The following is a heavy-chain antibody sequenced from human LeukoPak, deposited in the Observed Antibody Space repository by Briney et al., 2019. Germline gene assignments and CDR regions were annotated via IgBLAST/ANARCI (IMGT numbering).Heavy chain of an antibody. D-gene: IGHD6-6*01. CDR3: ARTGLRYSSSSGMDV. Sequence: SETLSLTCAVYGGSFSGYYWSWIRQPPGKGLEWIGEINHGGSTNYNPSLKSRVTISVDTSKNQFSLKLSSVTAADTAVYYCARTGLRYSSSSGMDVWGQGTTVTVSS. V-gene: IGHV4-34*01. CDR1: GGSFSGYY. J-gene: IGHJ6*02. CDR2: INHGGST.